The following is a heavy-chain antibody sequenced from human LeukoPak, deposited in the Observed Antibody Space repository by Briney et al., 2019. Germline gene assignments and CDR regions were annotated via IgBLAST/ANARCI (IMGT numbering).Heavy chain of an antibody. V-gene: IGHV4-4*07. D-gene: IGHD2-15*01. Sequence: SETLSLTCTVSGGSINNYYWSWIRQPAGKGLEWIGRIYTRGSTNYNPSLKSRVPMSVDTSRNQFSLKLSSVTAADTAVYYCARGRYCSADICSGGDAFDIWGQGTMVSVSS. CDR2: IYTRGST. CDR1: GGSINNYY. J-gene: IGHJ3*02. CDR3: ARGRYCSADICSGGDAFDI.